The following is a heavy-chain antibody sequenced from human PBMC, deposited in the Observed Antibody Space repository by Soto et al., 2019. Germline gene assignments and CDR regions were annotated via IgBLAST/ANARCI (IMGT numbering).Heavy chain of an antibody. Sequence: HPGGSLRLSCAASGFTVSSNYMSWVRQAPGKGLEWVSVIYSGGSTYYADSVKGRFTISRDNSKNTLYLQMNSLRAEDTAVYYCASSPDRITIFGGMDVWGQGTTVTVSS. J-gene: IGHJ6*02. CDR1: GFTVSSNY. D-gene: IGHD3-3*01. CDR2: IYSGGST. CDR3: ASSPDRITIFGGMDV. V-gene: IGHV3-53*01.